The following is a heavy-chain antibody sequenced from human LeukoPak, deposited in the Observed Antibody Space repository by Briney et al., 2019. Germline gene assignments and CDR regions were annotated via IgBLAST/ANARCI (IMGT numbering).Heavy chain of an antibody. V-gene: IGHV4-34*01. Sequence: SETLSLTCAVYGGSFSGYYWSWIRQPPGKGLEWIGEINHSGSTNYNPSLKSRVTISVDTSKNQFSLKLSSVTAADTAVYYCARGHRNIVVVVAALYWFDPWGQGTLVTVSS. CDR3: ARGHRNIVVVVAALYWFDP. CDR1: GGSFSGYY. CDR2: INHSGST. J-gene: IGHJ5*02. D-gene: IGHD2-15*01.